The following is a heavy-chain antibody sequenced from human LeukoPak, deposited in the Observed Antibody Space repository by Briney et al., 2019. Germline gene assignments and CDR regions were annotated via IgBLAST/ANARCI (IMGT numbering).Heavy chain of an antibody. J-gene: IGHJ3*02. CDR1: GFTFNIYV. Sequence: GGSLRLSCAASGFTFNIYVMNWVRQTPGKGLEWVSSIGTFGDPYYPGSVKGRFTISRENAKNSLHLQMNSLRAGDTAVYYCARGYCRGSSCYGGAFDIWGQGTMVTVSS. CDR3: ARGYCRGSSCYGGAFDI. V-gene: IGHV3-13*05. D-gene: IGHD2-15*01. CDR2: IGTFGDP.